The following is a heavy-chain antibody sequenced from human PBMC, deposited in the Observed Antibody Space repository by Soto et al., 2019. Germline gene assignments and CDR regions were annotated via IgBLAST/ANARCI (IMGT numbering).Heavy chain of an antibody. CDR3: LNVRTVVTVLAAFDT. J-gene: IGHJ3*02. Sequence: EVQLVESGGGVVQPGGSLTLSCAASGFTFDDYTMHWVRQPPGRGLEWVTLISWDGSRTYYADSVQGRFTISRHNSERSLYLQMNSLRAEDTALYYCLNVRTVVTVLAAFDTWGPGTRVTVSS. V-gene: IGHV3-43*01. D-gene: IGHD2-21*02. CDR2: ISWDGSRT. CDR1: GFTFDDYT.